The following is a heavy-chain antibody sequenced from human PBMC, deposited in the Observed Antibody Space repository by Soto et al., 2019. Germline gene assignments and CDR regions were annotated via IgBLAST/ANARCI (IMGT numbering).Heavy chain of an antibody. CDR2: IRSKAYGGTT. J-gene: IGHJ4*02. D-gene: IGHD2-21*02. V-gene: IGHV3-49*03. CDR1: GFTFGDHA. CDR3: TREGDSVVVTAIPHY. Sequence: GRSLRLSCTASGFTFGDHAMIWFRQAPGKGLEWVGFIRSKAYGGTTEYAASVKGRFTISRDDSKSIAYLQMNSLKTEDTAVYYCTREGDSVVVTAIPHYWGQGTPVTSPQ.